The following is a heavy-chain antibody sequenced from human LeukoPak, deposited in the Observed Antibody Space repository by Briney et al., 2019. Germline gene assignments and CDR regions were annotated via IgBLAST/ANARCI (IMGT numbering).Heavy chain of an antibody. CDR1: GGSISSTNW. V-gene: IGHV4-4*02. J-gene: IGHJ4*02. D-gene: IGHD2-8*01. Sequence: PSGTLSLTCGVSGGSISSTNWWSWVRQSPGQGLEWIGEISLTGLTNYNPSLKSRVTMALDKSKNHLSLSLTSVTAADTAVYYCSRENGAFSPFGYWGQGTLVTVSS. CDR2: ISLTGLT. CDR3: SRENGAFSPFGY.